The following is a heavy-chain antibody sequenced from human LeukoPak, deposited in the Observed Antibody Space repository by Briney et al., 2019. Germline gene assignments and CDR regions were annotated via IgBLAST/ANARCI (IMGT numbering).Heavy chain of an antibody. J-gene: IGHJ4*02. CDR3: ARDVVSEYGDYVGGIDY. D-gene: IGHD4-17*01. V-gene: IGHV7-4-1*02. CDR1: GYTFTSYA. CDR2: INTNTGNP. Sequence: ASVEVSCKASGYTFTSYAMNWVRQAPGQGLEWMGWINTNTGNPTYAQGFTGRFVFSLDTSVSTAYLQISSLKAEDTAVYYCARDVVSEYGDYVGGIDYWGQGTLVTVSS.